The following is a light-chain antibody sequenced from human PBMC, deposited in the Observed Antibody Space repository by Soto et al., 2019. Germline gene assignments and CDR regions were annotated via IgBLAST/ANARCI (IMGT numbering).Light chain of an antibody. CDR3: SSYTSTNFVI. J-gene: IGLJ2*01. V-gene: IGLV2-14*01. CDR1: SGDIGDYKY. CDR2: DVS. Sequence: QSALTQRASVSGSPGQSITISCTGSSGDIGDYKYVSWYKQHPGKAPKLMIYDVSNRPSGVSNRFSGSKSGNTASLTISGLQAEDEADYYCSSYTSTNFVIFGGGTKLTVL.